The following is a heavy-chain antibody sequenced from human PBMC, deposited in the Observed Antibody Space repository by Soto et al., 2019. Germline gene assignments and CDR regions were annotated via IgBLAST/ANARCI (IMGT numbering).Heavy chain of an antibody. J-gene: IGHJ4*02. CDR2: IYYSGST. Sequence: PSETLSLTCTVSGGSISSYYWSWIRQPPGKGLEWIGYIYYSGSTNYNPSLKSRVTISVDTSKNQFSLKLSSVTAADTAVYYCARSSGYDLPYFDYWGQGTLVTVSS. CDR1: GGSISSYY. V-gene: IGHV4-59*01. D-gene: IGHD5-12*01. CDR3: ARSSGYDLPYFDY.